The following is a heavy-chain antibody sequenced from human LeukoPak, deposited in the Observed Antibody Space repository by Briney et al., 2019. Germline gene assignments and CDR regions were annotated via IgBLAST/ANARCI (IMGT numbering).Heavy chain of an antibody. Sequence: PSETLSLTCAVYGGSFSGHHRSWIRQPPGKGLDWIGEINHSGSTNYNPSLKSRVTISVDTSKNQFSLKLSSVTAADTAVYYCATKSIAAAGDWFDPWGQGTLVTVSS. V-gene: IGHV4-34*01. CDR2: INHSGST. D-gene: IGHD6-13*01. J-gene: IGHJ5*02. CDR1: GGSFSGHH. CDR3: ATKSIAAAGDWFDP.